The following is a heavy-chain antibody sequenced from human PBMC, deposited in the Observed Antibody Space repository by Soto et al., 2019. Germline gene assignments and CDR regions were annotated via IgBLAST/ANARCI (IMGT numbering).Heavy chain of an antibody. CDR1: GGSFTSNNW. D-gene: IGHD1-7*01. CDR2: IYRTGST. V-gene: IGHV4-4*02. J-gene: IGHJ4*02. Sequence: SETLSLTCAVSGGSFTSNNWWTWVRQPPGQGLEWIGEIYRTGSTNYNPPLKSRVTISLDKSENQFSLKVTSLTAADTAVYYCASRDPGTSVDYWGQGTLVTVSS. CDR3: ASRDPGTSVDY.